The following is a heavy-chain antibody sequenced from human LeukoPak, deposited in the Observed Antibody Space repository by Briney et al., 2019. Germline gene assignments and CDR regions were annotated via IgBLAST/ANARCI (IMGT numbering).Heavy chain of an antibody. CDR1: GYTFTSYD. D-gene: IGHD3-22*01. J-gene: IGHJ4*02. Sequence: ASVKVSCKASGYTFTSYDINWMRQATGQGLEWMGWMNPNSGNTGYAQKFQGRVTITRNTSISTAYMELSSLRSEGTAVYYCARGVHYYDSSGYFGYWGQGTLVTVSS. CDR3: ARGVHYYDSSGYFGY. V-gene: IGHV1-8*03. CDR2: MNPNSGNT.